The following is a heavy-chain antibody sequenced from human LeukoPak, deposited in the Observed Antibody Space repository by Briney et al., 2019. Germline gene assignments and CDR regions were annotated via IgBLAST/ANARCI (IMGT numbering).Heavy chain of an antibody. Sequence: GGSLRLSCAASGFTFSRYTMNWVRQAPGKGLEWVSYISSSGSTIYYADSVKGRFTISRDNAKNSLYLQMNSLRAEDTAVYYCARESSSWTYYYYGMDVWGQGTTVTVSS. CDR2: ISSSGSTI. CDR1: GFTFSRYT. V-gene: IGHV3-48*04. CDR3: ARESSSWTYYYYGMDV. J-gene: IGHJ6*02. D-gene: IGHD6-13*01.